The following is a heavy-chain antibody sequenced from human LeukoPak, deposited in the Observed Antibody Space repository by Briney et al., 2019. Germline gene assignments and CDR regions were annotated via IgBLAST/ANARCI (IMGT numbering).Heavy chain of an antibody. CDR1: GYSISSGYY. CDR3: ARHNSPYYDFWSGYYPPDENLDY. J-gene: IGHJ4*02. Sequence: SETLSLTCAVSGYSISSGYYWGWLRQPAGKGLEWIGSIYHSGSTYYNPSVKSRVTISVDTSKNQLSLKLSSVTAADTAVYYCARHNSPYYDFWSGYYPPDENLDYWGQGTLVTVSS. CDR2: IYHSGST. D-gene: IGHD3-3*01. V-gene: IGHV4-38-2*01.